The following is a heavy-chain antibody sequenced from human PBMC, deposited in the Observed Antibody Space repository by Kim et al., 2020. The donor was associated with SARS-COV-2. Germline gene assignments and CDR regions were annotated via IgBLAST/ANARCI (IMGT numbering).Heavy chain of an antibody. V-gene: IGHV3-23*01. D-gene: IGHD3-3*01. CDR3: AKVRTSGVVITPFDY. J-gene: IGHJ4*02. Sequence: SVKGRFTISRDNSKNTLYLQMNSLRAEDTAVDYCAKVRTSGVVITPFDYWGQGTLVTVSS.